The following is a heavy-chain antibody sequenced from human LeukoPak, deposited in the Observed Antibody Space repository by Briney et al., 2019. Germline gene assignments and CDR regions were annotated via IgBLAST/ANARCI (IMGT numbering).Heavy chain of an antibody. CDR3: TTDPTNVVGATKRDY. J-gene: IGHJ4*02. D-gene: IGHD1-26*01. CDR2: IKSKTDGGTT. CDR1: GFTFSNAW. V-gene: IGHV3-15*01. Sequence: GGSLRLSCAVSGFTFSNAWMNWVRQAPGKGLEWAGRIKSKTDGGTTDYAAPVKGRFTISRDDSKNTLYLQMNSLKTEDTAVYYCTTDPTNVVGATKRDYWGQGTLVTVSS.